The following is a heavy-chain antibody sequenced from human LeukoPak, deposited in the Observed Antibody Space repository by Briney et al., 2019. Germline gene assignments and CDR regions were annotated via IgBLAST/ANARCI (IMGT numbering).Heavy chain of an antibody. J-gene: IGHJ4*02. D-gene: IGHD3-22*01. V-gene: IGHV4-39*07. Sequence: SETLSLTCTVSGGSISSRSYYWGWIRQPPGKGLEWIGSIYNSESTYYNPSLKSRVTISVDTSKNQLSLKVSSVTAADTAVYYCASGEPRYSSRIVVGDNWGQGTLVTVSS. CDR3: ASGEPRYSSRIVVGDN. CDR2: IYNSEST. CDR1: GGSISSRSYY.